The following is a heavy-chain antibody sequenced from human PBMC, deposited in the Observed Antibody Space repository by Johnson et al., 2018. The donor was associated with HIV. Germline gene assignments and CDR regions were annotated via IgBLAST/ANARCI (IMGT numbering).Heavy chain of an antibody. CDR3: AKTGAAAGLKDAFDI. Sequence: QVQLVESGGGLVQPGGSLRLSCAASGFTFSTYWMHWVRQAPGKGLEWVAVISYDGSNKSYADSVKGRFTISRDNSNNTLFLQMNSLRAEDTAVYFCAKTGAAAGLKDAFDIWGQGTMVTVSS. CDR1: GFTFSTYW. CDR2: ISYDGSNK. D-gene: IGHD6-13*01. V-gene: IGHV3-30*18. J-gene: IGHJ3*02.